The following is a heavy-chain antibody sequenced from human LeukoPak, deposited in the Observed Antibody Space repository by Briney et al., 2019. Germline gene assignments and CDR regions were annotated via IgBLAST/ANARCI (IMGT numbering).Heavy chain of an antibody. D-gene: IGHD2-8*01. Sequence: GGSLRLSCAASGFTFSSYWMHRVRQAPGKGLVWVSRINSDGSSTSYADSVKGRFTISRDNAKNTLYLQMNSLRAEDTAVYYCARTNNYYGMDVWGQGTTVTVSS. CDR3: ARTNNYYGMDV. V-gene: IGHV3-74*01. CDR2: INSDGSST. CDR1: GFTFSSYW. J-gene: IGHJ6*02.